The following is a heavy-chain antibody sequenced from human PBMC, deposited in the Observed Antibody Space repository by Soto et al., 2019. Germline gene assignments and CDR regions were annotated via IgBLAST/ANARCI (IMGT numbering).Heavy chain of an antibody. Sequence: GGSLRLSCVASGFTFSSYAVSWVRQAPGKGLEWVSAISGSGGSTYYADSVKGRFTISRDNSKNTVFLQVNSLRAEDTAIYYCARDSGYGSGNSVNHYLDYWGHGTLVTVSS. CDR2: ISGSGGST. CDR3: ARDSGYGSGNSVNHYLDY. J-gene: IGHJ4*01. D-gene: IGHD3-10*01. V-gene: IGHV3-23*01. CDR1: GFTFSSYA.